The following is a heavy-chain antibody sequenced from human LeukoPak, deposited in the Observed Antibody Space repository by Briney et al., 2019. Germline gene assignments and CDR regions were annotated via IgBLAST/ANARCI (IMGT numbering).Heavy chain of an antibody. Sequence: GGSLRLSWAASGFTFSSYAMHWVRQAPGKGLEWVAVISYDGSNKYYADSVKGRFTISRDNSKNTLYLQMNSLRAEDTAVYYCARDRVATIVATILTFDYWGQGTLVTVSS. V-gene: IGHV3-30-3*01. J-gene: IGHJ4*02. CDR2: ISYDGSNK. CDR1: GFTFSSYA. D-gene: IGHD5-12*01. CDR3: ARDRVATIVATILTFDY.